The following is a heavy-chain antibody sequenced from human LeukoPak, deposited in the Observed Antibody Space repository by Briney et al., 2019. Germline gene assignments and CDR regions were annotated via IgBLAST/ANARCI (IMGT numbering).Heavy chain of an antibody. V-gene: IGHV3-30*18. J-gene: IGHJ4*02. CDR1: GFTFSSYG. Sequence: SGGSLRLSCAASGFTFSSYGMHWVRQAPGKGLEWVAVISYDGSNKYYADSAKGRFTISRDNSKNTLYLQMNSLRAEDTAVYYCAKVGDGYNYGTFDYWGQGTLVTVSS. D-gene: IGHD5-24*01. CDR3: AKVGDGYNYGTFDY. CDR2: ISYDGSNK.